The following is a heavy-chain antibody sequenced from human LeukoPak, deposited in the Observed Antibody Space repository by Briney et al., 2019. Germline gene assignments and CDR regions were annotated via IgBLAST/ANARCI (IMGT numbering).Heavy chain of an antibody. D-gene: IGHD5-18*01. CDR2: IHTSGST. CDR3: ARDGYSYGYWAGYGMDV. CDR1: GGSISSYY. J-gene: IGHJ6*02. V-gene: IGHV4-4*07. Sequence: SETLSLTCTVSGGSISSYYWSWIRQPAGKGLERIGRIHTSGSTNYNPSLKSRVTMSVDTSKNQFSLKLSSVTAADTAVYYCARDGYSYGYWAGYGMDVWGQGTTVTVSS.